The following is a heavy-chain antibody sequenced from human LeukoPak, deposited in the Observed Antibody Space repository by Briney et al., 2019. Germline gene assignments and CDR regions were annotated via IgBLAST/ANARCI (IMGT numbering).Heavy chain of an antibody. J-gene: IGHJ5*02. CDR3: ARSNTRGVASSFDP. CDR2: IYYSGST. V-gene: IGHV4-59*01. CDR1: GGSISSYY. D-gene: IGHD5-12*01. Sequence: PSETLSLTCTVSGGSISSYYWSWIRQPPGKGLEWIGYIYYSGSTNYNPSLKSRVTISVDTSKNQFSLKLSSATAADTAVYYCARSNTRGVASSFDPWGQGTLVTVSS.